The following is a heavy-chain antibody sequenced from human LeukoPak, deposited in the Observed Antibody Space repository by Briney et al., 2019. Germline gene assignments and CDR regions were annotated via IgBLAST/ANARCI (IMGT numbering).Heavy chain of an antibody. CDR3: ARGPGYYYDSSGYSAGMDV. D-gene: IGHD3-22*01. J-gene: IGHJ6*02. CDR2: IIPILGIA. V-gene: IGHV1-69*04. Sequence: GASVKVSCKASGGTFSSYAISWVRQAPGQGLEWMGRIIPILGIANYAQKFQGRVTITADKSTSTAYMELGSLRSEDTAVYYCARGPGYYYDSSGYSAGMDVWGQGTTVTVSS. CDR1: GGTFSSYA.